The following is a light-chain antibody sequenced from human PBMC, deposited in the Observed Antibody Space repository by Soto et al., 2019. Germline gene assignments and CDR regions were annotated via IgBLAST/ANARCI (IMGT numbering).Light chain of an antibody. V-gene: IGLV1-44*01. CDR1: SSNIGSNS. Sequence: QLVLTQPPSASGTPGQRVTISCSGSSSNIGSNSVNWYQQLPGTAPKLLIYSTNQRPSGVPDRFSGSKSGTSASLAISGLQSEDEADYYCAAWDDSLNGHWVFGGGTKLTVL. J-gene: IGLJ3*02. CDR3: AAWDDSLNGHWV. CDR2: STN.